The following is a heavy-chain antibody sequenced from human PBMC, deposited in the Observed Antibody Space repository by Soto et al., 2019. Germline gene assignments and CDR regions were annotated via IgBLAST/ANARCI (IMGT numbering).Heavy chain of an antibody. CDR3: ARGVGGIGIAAAGTGYFQH. V-gene: IGHV3-66*02. J-gene: IGHJ1*01. CDR1: GFTVSSNY. CDR2: IYSGGST. Sequence: GGSLRLSCAASGFTVSSNYMSWVRQAPGKGLEWVSGIYSGGSTYYANSVKGPFKISRDNSKNTLYLEMNSLRAEDTAVYHCARGVGGIGIAAAGTGYFQHWGQGTLVTVSS. D-gene: IGHD6-13*01.